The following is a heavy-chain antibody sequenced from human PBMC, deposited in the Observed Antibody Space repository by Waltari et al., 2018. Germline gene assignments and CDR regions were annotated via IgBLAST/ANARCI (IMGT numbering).Heavy chain of an antibody. J-gene: IGHJ6*02. CDR3: ARGPMLDYGADSGHYYYGLDV. Sequence: QVQLQQWGAGLLKPSETLSLTCAVYGESLSDYFWTWLRPPPGEGLEWFGEISHGGSTNYNPSLKSRVTISVDTSKKQFSLKLSSVTAADTAVYYCARGPMLDYGADSGHYYYGLDVWGQGTTVTVSS. CDR2: ISHGGST. D-gene: IGHD4-17*01. V-gene: IGHV4-34*01. CDR1: GESLSDYF.